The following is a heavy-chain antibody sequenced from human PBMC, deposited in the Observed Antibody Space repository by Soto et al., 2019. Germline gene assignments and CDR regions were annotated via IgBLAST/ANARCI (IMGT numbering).Heavy chain of an antibody. D-gene: IGHD3-3*01. CDR2: MNPNSGNT. Sequence: GASVSVSCKASGYTFTSYDINWLRQATGQGLEWMGWMNPNSGNTGYAQKFQGRVTMTRNTSISTAYMELSSLRSEDTAVYYCARVLRGYDFWSGSNYYYYMDVWGKGTTVTVSS. CDR1: GYTFTSYD. J-gene: IGHJ6*03. CDR3: ARVLRGYDFWSGSNYYYYMDV. V-gene: IGHV1-8*01.